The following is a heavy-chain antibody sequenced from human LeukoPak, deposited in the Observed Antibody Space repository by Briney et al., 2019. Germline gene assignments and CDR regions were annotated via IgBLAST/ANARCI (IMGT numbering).Heavy chain of an antibody. CDR1: GFTVISNY. V-gene: IGHV3-53*01. J-gene: IGHJ3*02. CDR2: IYSGGST. Sequence: PGGPLRLSCAASGFTVISNYISWGRQAPGEGLEWVSLIYSGGSTYHADYLRGRFNIARDNSKNPLCLQMNSLRAEDTAVYYCATKRYDAFDIWGQGTMVTVSS. D-gene: IGHD4-17*01. CDR3: ATKRYDAFDI.